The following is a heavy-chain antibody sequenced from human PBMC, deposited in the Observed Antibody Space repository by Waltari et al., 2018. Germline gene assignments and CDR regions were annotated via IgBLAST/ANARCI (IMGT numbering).Heavy chain of an antibody. CDR1: GFTFSSYG. CDR3: ARPRDYDILTGYYV. D-gene: IGHD3-9*01. Sequence: QVQLVESGGGVVQPGRSLRLSCAASGFTFSSYGMHWVRQAPGKGLWWVAVIWYEGSNKYYSDSVTGRFTNSRVNSKNTLSLQMNCLRAEAADVYYCARPRDYDILTGYYVWGQGTLVTVSS. J-gene: IGHJ4*02. V-gene: IGHV3-33*01. CDR2: IWYEGSNK.